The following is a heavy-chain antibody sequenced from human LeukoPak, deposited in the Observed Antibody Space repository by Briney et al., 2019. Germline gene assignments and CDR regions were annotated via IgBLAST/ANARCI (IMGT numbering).Heavy chain of an antibody. CDR3: ARGLRSSWYGTYYYYYMDV. J-gene: IGHJ6*03. Sequence: SETLSLTCAVYGGSFSGYYWSWIRQPPGKGLEWIGEINHSGSTNYNPSLKSRVTKSVDTSKNQFSLKLSSVTAADTAVYYCARGLRSSWYGTYYYYYMDVWGKGTTVTVSS. CDR1: GGSFSGYY. CDR2: INHSGST. D-gene: IGHD6-13*01. V-gene: IGHV4-34*01.